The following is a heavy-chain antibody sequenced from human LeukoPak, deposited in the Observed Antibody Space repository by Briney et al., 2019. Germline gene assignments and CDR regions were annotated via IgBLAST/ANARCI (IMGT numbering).Heavy chain of an antibody. V-gene: IGHV4-34*01. CDR3: ARSWSHSYDSSGYIY. CDR2: INQSGSN. D-gene: IGHD3-22*01. CDR1: GGSFSGYY. J-gene: IGHJ4*02. Sequence: SETLSLTCAVYGGSFSGYYWSWIRQPPGKGLEWMGEINQSGSNKYNPSLKRRVTISGGKYNNQFSLKLSSLTAADTAVYYCARSWSHSYDSSGYIYWGEGTLVTVSS.